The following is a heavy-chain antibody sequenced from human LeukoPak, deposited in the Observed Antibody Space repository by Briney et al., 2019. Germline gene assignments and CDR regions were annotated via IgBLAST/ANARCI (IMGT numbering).Heavy chain of an antibody. CDR1: GFTFSDYH. CDR2: LTDSSGFT. Sequence: GSLSLSCVATGFTFSDYHMIWLRQAPGKGLEWLSYLTDSSGFTNYADSVKGRFTISRDNAKNSLYLQMNSLRADDTAVYYCARDLAADKRAMDVWGQGTTVTVSS. CDR3: ARDLAADKRAMDV. J-gene: IGHJ6*02. D-gene: IGHD6-13*01. V-gene: IGHV3-11*05.